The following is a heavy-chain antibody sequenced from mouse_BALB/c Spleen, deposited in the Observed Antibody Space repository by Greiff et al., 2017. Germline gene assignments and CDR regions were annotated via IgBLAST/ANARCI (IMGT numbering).Heavy chain of an antibody. CDR3: ARSRDYDEGGGFAY. Sequence: EVQLVESGPSLVKPSHTLSLTCSVTGDSFTSGYWNWIRKFPGHKLEYMGYISYSGSTYYNPSLKSRISITRDTSKNQYYLQLKSVTTEDTATYYCARSRDYDEGGGFAYWGQGTLVTVSA. CDR2: ISYSGST. V-gene: IGHV3-8*02. J-gene: IGHJ3*01. D-gene: IGHD2-4*01. CDR1: GDSFTSGY.